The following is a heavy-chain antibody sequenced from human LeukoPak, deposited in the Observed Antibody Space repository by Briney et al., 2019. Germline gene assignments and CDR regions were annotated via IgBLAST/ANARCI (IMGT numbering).Heavy chain of an antibody. Sequence: GGSLRLSCAASGFTFDDYAMHWVRQAPGKGLEWVSGISWNSGSIGYADPVKGRFTISRDNAKNSLYLQMNSLRAEDTALYYCAKDPYDFWSGYEGAYFDYWGQGTLVTVSS. CDR2: ISWNSGSI. CDR1: GFTFDDYA. D-gene: IGHD3-3*01. CDR3: AKDPYDFWSGYEGAYFDY. J-gene: IGHJ4*02. V-gene: IGHV3-9*01.